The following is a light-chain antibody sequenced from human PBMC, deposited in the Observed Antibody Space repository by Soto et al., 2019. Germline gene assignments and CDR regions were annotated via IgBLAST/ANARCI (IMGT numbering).Light chain of an antibody. CDR1: PSISRS. CDR3: QQYNNYPT. CDR2: AAC. Sequence: GERVSITCRASPSISRSLAWYQQKPGKAPKLLIYAACTLQSGGPSRFSGGGSGTEFTLTSSILQPDVFANYCRQQYNNYPTFGRGTKVDIK. J-gene: IGKJ1*01. V-gene: IGKV1-9*01.